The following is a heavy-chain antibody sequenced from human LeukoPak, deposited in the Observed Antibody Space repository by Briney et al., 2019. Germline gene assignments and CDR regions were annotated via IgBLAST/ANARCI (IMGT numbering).Heavy chain of an antibody. V-gene: IGHV4-59*01. CDR2: IYYSGST. Sequence: SETLSLTCTVSGGSLSSYYWSWIRQPPGKGLEWIGYIYYSGSTNYNPSLKSRVTISVDTSKNQFSLKLSSVTAADTAVYYCARDDHGAAAGTGLDPWGQGTLVTVSS. CDR3: ARDDHGAAAGTGLDP. CDR1: GGSLSSYY. D-gene: IGHD6-13*01. J-gene: IGHJ5*02.